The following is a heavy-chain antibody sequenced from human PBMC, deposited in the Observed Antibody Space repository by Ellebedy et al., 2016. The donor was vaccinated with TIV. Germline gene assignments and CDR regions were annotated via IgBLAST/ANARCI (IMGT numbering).Heavy chain of an antibody. CDR2: ISNSGST. D-gene: IGHD3-3*01. CDR1: GGSISSYY. V-gene: IGHV4-59*01. J-gene: IGHJ4*02. CDR3: AMSYDFWSGYCPY. Sequence: SETLSLTXTVSGGSISSYYWSWIRQPPGKGLEWIGYISNSGSTNYNPSLKSRVTISLDTSQDQFSLRLTSVTAADTAVYYCAMSYDFWSGYCPYWGQGTLVTVSS.